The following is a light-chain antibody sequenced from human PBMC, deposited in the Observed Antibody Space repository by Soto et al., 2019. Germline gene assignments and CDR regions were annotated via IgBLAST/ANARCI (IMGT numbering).Light chain of an antibody. V-gene: IGLV2-14*01. CDR1: SSDVGGYNY. CDR3: SSYTSSSTYV. Sequence: QSALTQPASVSGSPGQSIAISCTGTSSDVGGYNYVSWYQQHPGKAPKLMVYDVSNRPSGVSNPFSGSKSGNTASLTSSGLQAEDEADYYCSSYTSSSTYVFGTGTKLTVL. J-gene: IGLJ1*01. CDR2: DVS.